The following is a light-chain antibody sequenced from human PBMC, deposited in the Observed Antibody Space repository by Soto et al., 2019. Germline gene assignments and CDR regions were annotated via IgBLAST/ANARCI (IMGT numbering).Light chain of an antibody. CDR3: HQYGYSPNT. CDR2: GAS. J-gene: IGKJ2*01. Sequence: EIVLTQSPGTLSLSPGERATLSCRASRSINSRYLAWYQQKPGQAPRLLIYGASSRATGIPDRFSGSGSGTDFPLTISRLDPEDFAVYHCHQYGYSPNTFGQGTKLEIK. CDR1: RSINSRY. V-gene: IGKV3-20*01.